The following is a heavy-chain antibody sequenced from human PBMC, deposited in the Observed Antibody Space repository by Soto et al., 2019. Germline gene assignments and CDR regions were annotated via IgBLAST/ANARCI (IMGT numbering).Heavy chain of an antibody. Sequence: GGSLRLSCAASGFTFSSYGMHWVRQAPGKGLEWVAVISYDGSNKYYADSVKGRFTISRDNSKNTLYLQMNSLRAEDTAVYYCAKDTPEGYSGGLFDYWGQGTLVTVSS. V-gene: IGHV3-30*18. D-gene: IGHD1-26*01. CDR3: AKDTPEGYSGGLFDY. J-gene: IGHJ4*02. CDR1: GFTFSSYG. CDR2: ISYDGSNK.